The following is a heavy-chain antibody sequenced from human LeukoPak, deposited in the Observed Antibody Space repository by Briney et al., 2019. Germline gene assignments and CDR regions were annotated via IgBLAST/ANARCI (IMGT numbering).Heavy chain of an antibody. D-gene: IGHD6-19*01. J-gene: IGHJ4*02. Sequence: GGSLRLSCAASGFTFSSYWMSWVRQAPGKGLEWVSAISGSGGSTYYADSVKGRFTISRDNSKNTLYLQMNSLRAEDTAVYYCAKPMTVAGTPDYGYWGQGTLVTVSS. CDR2: ISGSGGST. CDR3: AKPMTVAGTPDYGY. CDR1: GFTFSSYW. V-gene: IGHV3-23*01.